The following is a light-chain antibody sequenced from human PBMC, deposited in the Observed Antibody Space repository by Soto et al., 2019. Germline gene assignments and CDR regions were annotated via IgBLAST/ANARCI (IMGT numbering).Light chain of an antibody. Sequence: QSVLTQPPSASWTPGQRVTISCSGSSSNNGSNSVNWYQQVPGTAPKILIYSNSQRPSGVPDRFSGSKSGTSASLAISGLQSEDEADYYCGVWDDSVNVRYLFGTGTKVTVL. CDR1: SSNNGSNS. V-gene: IGLV1-44*01. CDR2: SNS. CDR3: GVWDDSVNVRYL. J-gene: IGLJ1*01.